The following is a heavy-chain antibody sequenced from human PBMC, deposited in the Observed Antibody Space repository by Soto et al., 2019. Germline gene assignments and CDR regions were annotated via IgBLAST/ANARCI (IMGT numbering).Heavy chain of an antibody. CDR1: GGSISSHY. J-gene: IGHJ4*02. Sequence: PSETLSLTCTVSGGSISSHYWSWIRQPLGKGLEWIGYIYYSGSTNYNPSLKSRVTISIDTSKNQLSLKLSSVTAADTAVYYCARHSPDFDWLSQFDYWGQGTLVTVSS. CDR2: IYYSGST. CDR3: ARHSPDFDWLSQFDY. V-gene: IGHV4-59*08. D-gene: IGHD3-9*01.